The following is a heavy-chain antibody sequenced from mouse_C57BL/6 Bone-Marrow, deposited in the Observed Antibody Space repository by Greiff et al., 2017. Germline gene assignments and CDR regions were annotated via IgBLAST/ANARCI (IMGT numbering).Heavy chain of an antibody. V-gene: IGHV2-2*01. CDR2: IWSGGST. CDR3: ARRWAYTYYSNGFAY. CDR1: GFSLTSYG. J-gene: IGHJ3*01. Sequence: QVHLKQSGPGLVQPSQSLSITCTVSGFSLTSYGVHWVRQSPGKGLEWLGVIWSGGSTDYNAAFISRLSISKDNSKSQVFFKMNSLQADDTAIYYCARRWAYTYYSNGFAYWGQGTLVTVSA. D-gene: IGHD2-5*01.